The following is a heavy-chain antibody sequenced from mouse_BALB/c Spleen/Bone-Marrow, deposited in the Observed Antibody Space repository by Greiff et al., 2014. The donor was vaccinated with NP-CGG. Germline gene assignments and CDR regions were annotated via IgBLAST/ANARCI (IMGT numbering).Heavy chain of an antibody. CDR2: INSNGGST. CDR3: ARDDYGSSDY. V-gene: IGHV5-6-3*01. Sequence: DVHLVESGGGLVQPGGSLKLSCAASGFTFSSYGMSWVRQTPDKRLELVATINSNGGSTYYPDSVKGRFTISRDNAKNTLYLQMSSLKAEDTAMYYCARDDYGSSDYWGQGTTLTVSS. D-gene: IGHD1-1*01. J-gene: IGHJ2*01. CDR1: GFTFSSYG.